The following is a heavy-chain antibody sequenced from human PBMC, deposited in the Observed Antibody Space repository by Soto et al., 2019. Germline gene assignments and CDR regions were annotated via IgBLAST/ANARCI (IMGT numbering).Heavy chain of an antibody. D-gene: IGHD3-9*01. CDR1: GYTFTGYY. CDR2: INPNSGGT. V-gene: IGHV1-2*02. Sequence: QVQLVQSGAEVKKPGASVKVSCKASGYTFTGYYMHWVRQAPGQGLEWMGWINPNSGGTNYAQKFQGGVTMTRDTSISTAYMELSRLRSDDTAVYYCARSDILTGRPPKNNYYMDVWGKGTTVTVSS. CDR3: ARSDILTGRPPKNNYYMDV. J-gene: IGHJ6*03.